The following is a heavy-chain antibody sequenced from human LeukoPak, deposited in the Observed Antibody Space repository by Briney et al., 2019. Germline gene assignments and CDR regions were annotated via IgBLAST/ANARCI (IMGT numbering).Heavy chain of an antibody. CDR1: GGPNSRYY. Sequence: PSETLSLTCTVSGGPNSRYYWDWIRRSPGKGQEWIGYFYYSASSNYNPSLTSRVTISADTSKNQFSLKLTSVTPADTAVYYCARAGGAIFGVVIDSHFDYWGQGILVSASS. D-gene: IGHD3-3*02. CDR3: ARAGGAIFGVVIDSHFDY. J-gene: IGHJ4*02. V-gene: IGHV4-59*01. CDR2: FYYSASS.